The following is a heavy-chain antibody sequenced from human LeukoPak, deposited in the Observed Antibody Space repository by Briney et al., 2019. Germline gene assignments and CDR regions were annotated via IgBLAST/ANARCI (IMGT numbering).Heavy chain of an antibody. V-gene: IGHV4-4*09. CDR3: ARPKVVPAATAPWYFDL. CDR2: IYTSGST. CDR1: GGSISSYY. Sequence: PSETLSLTCTVSGGSISSYYWSWIRQPPGKGLEWIGYIYTSGSTNYNPSLKSRVTISVDTSKNQFSLKLSSVTAADTAVYYCARPKVVPAATAPWYFDLWGRGTLVTVSS. D-gene: IGHD2-2*01. J-gene: IGHJ2*01.